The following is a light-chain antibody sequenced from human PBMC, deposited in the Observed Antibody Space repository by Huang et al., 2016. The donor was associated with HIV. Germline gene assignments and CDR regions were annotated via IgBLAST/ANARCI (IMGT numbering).Light chain of an antibody. CDR2: LAS. CDR3: MQTLQIPRA. J-gene: IGKJ1*01. CDR1: ESLLHSRTYNY. V-gene: IGKV2-28*01. Sequence: DIVMTQSPLFLSVSPGEPASISCTSSESLLHSRTYNYLDWYRQKPGQSPQLLLYLASNQASGVPVRFSGSGSGTNFTLKISAVEPADAATYYCMQTLQIPRAFGQGTRVEVK.